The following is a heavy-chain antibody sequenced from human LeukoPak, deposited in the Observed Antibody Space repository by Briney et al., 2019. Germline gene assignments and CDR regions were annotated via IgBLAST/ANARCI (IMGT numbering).Heavy chain of an antibody. CDR2: IYYSGST. CDR1: GGSISSYY. Sequence: PSETLSLTCTVSGGSISSYYWSWIRQPREKGLEWIGYIYYSGSTNYNPSLKSRVTISVDTSKNQFSLKLSSVTAADTAVYYCARLSPRYYDSSGYYFWVPFDYWGQGTLVTVSS. CDR3: ARLSPRYYDSSGYYFWVPFDY. J-gene: IGHJ4*02. V-gene: IGHV4-59*08. D-gene: IGHD3-22*01.